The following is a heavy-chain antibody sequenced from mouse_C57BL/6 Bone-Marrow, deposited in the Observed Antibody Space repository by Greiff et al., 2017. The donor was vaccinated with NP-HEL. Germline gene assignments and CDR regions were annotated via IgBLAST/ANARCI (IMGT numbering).Heavy chain of an antibody. Sequence: QQSCQASGYTFTSYLMHWVKQRPGRGLEWIGRIDPNSGGTKYNEKFKSKATLTVDKPSSTAYMQLNSLTSEDSAVYYCARYYYGSSSFDYWGQGTTLTVSS. CDR1: GYTFTSYL. J-gene: IGHJ2*01. D-gene: IGHD1-1*01. V-gene: IGHV1-72*01. CDR3: ARYYYGSSSFDY. CDR2: IDPNSGGT.